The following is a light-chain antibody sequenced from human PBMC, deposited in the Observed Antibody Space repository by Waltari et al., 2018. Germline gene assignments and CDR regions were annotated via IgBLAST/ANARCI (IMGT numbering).Light chain of an antibody. CDR2: GAS. CDR1: QGVNSN. V-gene: IGKV3-15*01. J-gene: IGKJ1*01. CDR3: HQYNYWPPWT. Sequence: EIVMTQSTATLSVSPGERVVLSCRASQGVNSNLAWYKQKPGPAPRFLIYGASTRATTIPARFSGSWSGKEFTLTISSLQADDFAVYYCHQYNYWPPWTFGQGTKVEIK.